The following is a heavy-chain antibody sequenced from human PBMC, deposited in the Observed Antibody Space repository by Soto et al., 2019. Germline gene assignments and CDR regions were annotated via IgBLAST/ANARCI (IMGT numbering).Heavy chain of an antibody. CDR1: GFTVSTNY. J-gene: IGHJ6*02. D-gene: IGHD3-3*01. V-gene: IGHV3-53*01. CDR3: AREGWSRTPYYFYGMDV. Sequence: GGSLRVSCAASGFTVSTNYMSWVRQAPGKGLEWVSVIYSGGSTYYGDSVKGRFTISRDNSKNTLYLQMNSLRVEDTAVYYCAREGWSRTPYYFYGMDVWGQGTTVTVSS. CDR2: IYSGGST.